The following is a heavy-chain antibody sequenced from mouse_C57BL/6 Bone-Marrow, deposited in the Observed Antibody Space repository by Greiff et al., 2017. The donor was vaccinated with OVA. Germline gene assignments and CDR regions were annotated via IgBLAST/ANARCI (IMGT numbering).Heavy chain of an antibody. Sequence: QVQLQQPGAELVKPGASVKLSCKTSGYTFTSYWMHWVKQRPGQGLEWIGMIHPNSGSTNYNEKFKSKATLTVDKSSSTAYMQLSSLTSEDSAVYYCARGGFYYSNYVGWYFDDWGTGTTVTVSS. V-gene: IGHV1-64*01. CDR3: ARGGFYYSNYVGWYFDD. CDR1: GYTFTSYW. J-gene: IGHJ1*03. D-gene: IGHD2-5*01. CDR2: IHPNSGST.